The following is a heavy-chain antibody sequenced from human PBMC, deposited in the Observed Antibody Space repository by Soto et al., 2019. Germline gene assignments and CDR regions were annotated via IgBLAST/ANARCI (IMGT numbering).Heavy chain of an antibody. J-gene: IGHJ6*02. V-gene: IGHV4-34*01. CDR2: INHSGST. CDR1: GGSFSGYY. Sequence: QVQLQQWGAGLLKPSETLSLTCAVYGGSFSGYYWSWIRQPPGKGLEWIGEINHSGSTNYNPSLKSRVTISVDTSKNQFSLKLSSVTAADTAVYYCARAPVLRSLEWLSIRYGIDVWGQGTTVTVSS. CDR3: ARAPVLRSLEWLSIRYGIDV. D-gene: IGHD3-3*01.